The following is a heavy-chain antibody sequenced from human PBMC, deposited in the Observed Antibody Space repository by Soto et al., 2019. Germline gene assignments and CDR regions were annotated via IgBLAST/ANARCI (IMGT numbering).Heavy chain of an antibody. CDR2: INSDGSST. D-gene: IGHD3-22*01. CDR1: GFTFNTYW. V-gene: IGHV3-74*01. CDR3: ARAVPPGYYYDY. Sequence: HPGGSLRLSCAASGFTFNTYWMHWVRQAPGKGLVWVSRINSDGSSTTYADSVKGRFTISRDNAKNTLYLQMNSLRAEDTGVYYCARAVPPGYYYDYWGQGTLVTVSS. J-gene: IGHJ4*02.